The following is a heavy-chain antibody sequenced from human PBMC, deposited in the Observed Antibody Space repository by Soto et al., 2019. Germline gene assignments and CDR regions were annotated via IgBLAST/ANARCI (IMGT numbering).Heavy chain of an antibody. CDR2: INSDGSTT. D-gene: IGHD2-21*01. Sequence: EVQLVESGGGLVQPGGSLRLSCAASGFTFSSDWMHWVRQAPGKGLVWVSRINSDGSTTNYADSVKGRFTISRDNAKNTMYLQVNSVRAEDTAVYYCARGVNGAFDIWGQGTMVTVSS. CDR3: ARGVNGAFDI. J-gene: IGHJ3*02. V-gene: IGHV3-74*01. CDR1: GFTFSSDW.